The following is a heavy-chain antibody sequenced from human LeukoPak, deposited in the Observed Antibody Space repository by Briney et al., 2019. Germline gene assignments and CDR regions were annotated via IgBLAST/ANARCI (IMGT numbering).Heavy chain of an antibody. J-gene: IGHJ4*02. CDR3: ARDSDYSNYEEEYYFDY. D-gene: IGHD4-11*01. Sequence: GASVKVSCKASGGTFSSYAISWVRQAPGQGLEWMGGIIPIFGTANYAQKFQGRVTITADESTSTAYMELSSLRSEDTAVYYCARDSDYSNYEEEYYFDYWGQGTLVTVSS. V-gene: IGHV1-69*13. CDR2: IIPIFGTA. CDR1: GGTFSSYA.